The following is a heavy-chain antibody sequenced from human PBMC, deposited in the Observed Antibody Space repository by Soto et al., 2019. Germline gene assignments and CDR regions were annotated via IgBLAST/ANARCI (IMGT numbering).Heavy chain of an antibody. V-gene: IGHV1-69*08. D-gene: IGHD2-21*02. CDR2: IIPILGIA. CDR1: RGTFSYYT. Sequence: QVQLVQSGAEVKKPGSSVKVSCKASRGTFSYYTITWVRQAPGQGLEWMGRIIPILGIANYAQKFQGRVTITAEKSTSTAYMELSSLRSEDTAVYYCAREQYGGDPMIWGQGTLVTVSS. J-gene: IGHJ4*02. CDR3: AREQYGGDPMI.